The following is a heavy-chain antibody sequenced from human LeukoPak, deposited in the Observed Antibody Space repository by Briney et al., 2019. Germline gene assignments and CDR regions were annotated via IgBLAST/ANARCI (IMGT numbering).Heavy chain of an antibody. CDR3: ARDSMYYDILTGYYDYYFDY. CDR2: ISAYNGNT. Sequence: GASVKVSCKASGYTFTSYGISWVRQAPGQGLEWMGWISAYNGNTNYAQKLQGRVTMTTDTSTSTAYMELRSLRSDDTAVYYCARDSMYYDILTGYYDYYFDYWGQGTLVTVSS. CDR1: GYTFTSYG. V-gene: IGHV1-18*01. J-gene: IGHJ4*02. D-gene: IGHD3-9*01.